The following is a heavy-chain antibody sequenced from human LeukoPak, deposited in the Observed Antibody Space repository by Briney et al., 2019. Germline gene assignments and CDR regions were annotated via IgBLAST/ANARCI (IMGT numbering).Heavy chain of an antibody. CDR1: GFTFSNYW. CDR2: IKSDGSST. J-gene: IGHJ4*02. D-gene: IGHD6-13*01. CDR3: ARGGDSSNWYPGYFDY. Sequence: GGSLRLSCAASGFTFSNYWMHWVRQAPGKGPVWVSRIKSDGSSTRFADSVQGRFTISRDNGKSTLYLQMNSLIAEDTAVYYCARGGDSSNWYPGYFDYWGQGALVTVSS. V-gene: IGHV3-74*01.